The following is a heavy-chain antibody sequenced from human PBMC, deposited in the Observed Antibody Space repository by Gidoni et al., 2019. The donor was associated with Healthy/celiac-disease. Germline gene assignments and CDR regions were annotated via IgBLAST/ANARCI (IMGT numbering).Heavy chain of an antibody. CDR2: INHSGST. D-gene: IGHD3-16*01. V-gene: IGHV4-34*01. CDR1: VGSFSAYY. Sequence: QVQPQQWCAGLLKPPEHLSLTCSLYVGSFSAYYWSCIRQPPWKGLEWIGEINHSGSTNYNPSLKSRVTISVDTSKNQFSLKLSSVTAADTAVYYCARCGGSLDYWGQVTLVTVSS. J-gene: IGHJ4*02. CDR3: ARCGGSLDY.